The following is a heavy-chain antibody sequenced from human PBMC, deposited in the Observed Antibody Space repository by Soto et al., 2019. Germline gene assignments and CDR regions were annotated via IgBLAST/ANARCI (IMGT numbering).Heavy chain of an antibody. CDR1: GFTFSDYY. Sequence: QVQLVESGGGLVKPGGSLRLSCAASGFTFSDYYMSWIRQAPGKGLEWVSYISSSGSTIYYADYVKGRFTIARDNAKNSLYLQMNSLRAEDTAVYYCARETNGFMGAIAPAGYYYYGMDVWCKGTTVTVSS. V-gene: IGHV3-11*01. J-gene: IGHJ6*04. D-gene: IGHD1-26*01. CDR2: ISSSGSTI. CDR3: ARETNGFMGAIAPAGYYYYGMDV.